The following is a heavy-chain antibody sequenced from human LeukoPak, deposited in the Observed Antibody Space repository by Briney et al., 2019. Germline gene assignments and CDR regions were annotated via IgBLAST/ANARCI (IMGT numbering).Heavy chain of an antibody. CDR3: ARERGVFFDY. V-gene: IGHV3-53*01. CDR1: GFTVSSNH. CDR2: IYSGGNT. Sequence: GGSLRLSCAASGFTVSSNHMSWVRQVPGKGLEWVSVIYSGGNTYYADSVKGRFTISRDNSKNTVYLQMNSLRAEDTAVYYCARERGVFFDYWGQGTLVTVSS. J-gene: IGHJ4*02.